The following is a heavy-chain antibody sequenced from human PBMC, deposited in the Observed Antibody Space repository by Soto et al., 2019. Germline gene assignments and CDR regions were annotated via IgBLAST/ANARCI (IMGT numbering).Heavy chain of an antibody. V-gene: IGHV3-11*06. D-gene: IGHD3-3*01. Sequence: GGSLRLSCAASGFTFSDYYMSWIRQAPGKGLEWVSYISSSSSYTNYADSVKGRFTISRDNAKNSLYLQMNSLRAEDTAVYYCARHFKHYDPPLAFDIWGQGTMVTVSS. CDR3: ARHFKHYDPPLAFDI. CDR1: GFTFSDYY. J-gene: IGHJ3*02. CDR2: ISSSSSYT.